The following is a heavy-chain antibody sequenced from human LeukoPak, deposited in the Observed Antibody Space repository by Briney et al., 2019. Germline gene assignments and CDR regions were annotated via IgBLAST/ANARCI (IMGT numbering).Heavy chain of an antibody. Sequence: SETLSLTCAVYGGSFSGYYWSWIRQPPGKGLEWIGEINHSGSTNYNPSLKSRVTISVDTSKNQFSLKLSSVTAADTAVYYCARGRFTYYYDSSGGWLDPWGQGTLVTVSS. CDR1: GGSFSGYY. D-gene: IGHD3-22*01. J-gene: IGHJ5*02. V-gene: IGHV4-34*01. CDR3: ARGRFTYYYDSSGGWLDP. CDR2: INHSGST.